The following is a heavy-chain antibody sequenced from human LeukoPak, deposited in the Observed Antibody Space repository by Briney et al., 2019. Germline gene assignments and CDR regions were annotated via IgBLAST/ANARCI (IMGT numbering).Heavy chain of an antibody. CDR2: ISYSGSP. Sequence: SETLSLTCTVSGGSVSSSSDSWGWLRQPPGKGLEWIGTISYSGSPYYSPSLKSRVTLLLDTSGNQFSLKLSSVTAADTAVYYCVGSKQWLSFDMWGQGTMVTVSS. J-gene: IGHJ3*02. D-gene: IGHD3-22*01. V-gene: IGHV4-39*07. CDR3: VGSKQWLSFDM. CDR1: GGSVSSSSDS.